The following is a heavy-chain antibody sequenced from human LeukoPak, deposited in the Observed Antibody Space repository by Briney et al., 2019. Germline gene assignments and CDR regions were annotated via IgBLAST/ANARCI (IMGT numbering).Heavy chain of an antibody. CDR3: AREYSGDYGLDY. V-gene: IGHV3-74*01. J-gene: IGHJ4*02. D-gene: IGHD4-17*01. CDR1: GFTISSYW. Sequence: GGSLRLSCAASGFTISSYWMLWVRQTPGKGLVWVSRINSDGSSTNYADSVKFTISRDNAKNTLYLQMSSLRVEDTAVYYCAREYSGDYGLDYWGQGTLVTVSS. CDR2: INSDGSST.